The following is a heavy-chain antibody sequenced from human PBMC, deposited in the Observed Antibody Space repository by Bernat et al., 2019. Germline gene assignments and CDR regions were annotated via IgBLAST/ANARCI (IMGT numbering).Heavy chain of an antibody. V-gene: IGHV3-7*03. CDR2: IKQDGSER. D-gene: IGHD5-12*01. Sequence: EVQLLESGGGLVQPGGSLRLSCAASGFTFSSYAMSWVRQAPGKGLEWVANIKQDGSERYYVDSVKGRFTISRDNAKNSLYLQMNSLRAEDTAVYYCARDRPYEYWGQGTLVTVFS. CDR1: GFTFSSYA. CDR3: ARDRPYEY. J-gene: IGHJ4*02.